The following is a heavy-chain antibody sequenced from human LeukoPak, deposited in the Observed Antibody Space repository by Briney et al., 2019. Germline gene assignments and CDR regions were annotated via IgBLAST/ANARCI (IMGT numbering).Heavy chain of an antibody. CDR1: GFTVSNNY. J-gene: IGHJ3*02. D-gene: IGHD3-22*01. CDR2: ISGSGGST. CDR3: TTVDYYDSSGYWDAFDI. Sequence: GGSLRLSCAASGFTVSNNYMNWVRQAPGKGLEWVSAISGSGGSTYYADSVKGRFTISRDNFKNTLYLQMNSLRAEDTAVYYCTTVDYYDSSGYWDAFDIWGQGTMVTVSS. V-gene: IGHV3-23*01.